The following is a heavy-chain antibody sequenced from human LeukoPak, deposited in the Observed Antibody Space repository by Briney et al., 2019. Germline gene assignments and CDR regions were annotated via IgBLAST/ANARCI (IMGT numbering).Heavy chain of an antibody. V-gene: IGHV4-4*07. CDR1: GGSISSYY. J-gene: IGHJ5*02. CDR3: ARKSSSRDWFDP. CDR2: IYTSGST. D-gene: IGHD6-13*01. Sequence: SETLSLTCTGSGGSISSYYWSWIRQPAGKGLEWIGRIYTSGSTNYNPSLKSRVTMSVDTSKNQFSLKLSSVTAADTAVYYCARKSSSRDWFDPWGQGTLVTVSS.